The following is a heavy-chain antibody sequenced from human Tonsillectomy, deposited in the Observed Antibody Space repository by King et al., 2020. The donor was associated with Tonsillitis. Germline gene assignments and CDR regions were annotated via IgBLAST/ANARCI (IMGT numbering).Heavy chain of an antibody. J-gene: IGHJ6*02. Sequence: VQLVESGGGLVQPGGSLRLSCAASGFTFSTYAMTWVRQAPGKGLEWVSVMSGAGARTYHADSVKGRFTISRDNSKNTLYRQMNSLRAEDTAVYYWAKCPYDFWSGGLYYAMDVWGQGTTVTVSS. V-gene: IGHV3-23*04. CDR3: AKCPYDFWSGGLYYAMDV. D-gene: IGHD3-3*01. CDR2: MSGAGART. CDR1: GFTFSTYA.